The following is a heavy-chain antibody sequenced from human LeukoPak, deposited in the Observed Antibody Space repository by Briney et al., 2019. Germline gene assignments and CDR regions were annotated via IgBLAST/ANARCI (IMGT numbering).Heavy chain of an antibody. J-gene: IGHJ4*02. CDR2: ISWNSGSI. CDR1: GFTFDDYA. CDR3: ARDRNYYGSGSYYNVGD. D-gene: IGHD3-10*01. Sequence: GRSLRLSCAASGFTFDDYAMHWVRQAPGKGLEWVSGISWNSGSIGYADSVKGRFTISRDNSKNTLYLQMNSLRAEDTAVYYCARDRNYYGSGSYYNVGDWGQGTLVTVSS. V-gene: IGHV3-9*01.